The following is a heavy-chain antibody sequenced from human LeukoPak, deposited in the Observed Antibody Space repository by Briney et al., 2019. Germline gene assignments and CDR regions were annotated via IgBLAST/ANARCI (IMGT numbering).Heavy chain of an antibody. V-gene: IGHV1-8*03. Sequence: ASVKVSCKASGYTFTSYDINWVRQATGQGLEWMGWMNPSSGNTGYAQKFQGRVTITRNTSISTAYMELSSLRSEDTAVYYCARAGYSSGWYYYYYMDVWGKGTTVTVSS. CDR1: GYTFTSYD. J-gene: IGHJ6*03. D-gene: IGHD6-19*01. CDR2: MNPSSGNT. CDR3: ARAGYSSGWYYYYYMDV.